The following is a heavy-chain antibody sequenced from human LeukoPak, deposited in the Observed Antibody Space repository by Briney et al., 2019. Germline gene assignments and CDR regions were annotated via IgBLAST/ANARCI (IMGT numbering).Heavy chain of an antibody. CDR2: INHSGST. Sequence: PSETLSLTCAVYGGSFSGYYWSWIRQPPGKGLEWIGEINHSGSTNYNPSLKSRVTISVDTSKNQFSLKLSSVTAADTAVYYCARRGTWIQLPDYWGQGTLVTVSS. CDR3: ARRGTWIQLPDY. D-gene: IGHD5-18*01. J-gene: IGHJ4*02. V-gene: IGHV4-34*01. CDR1: GGSFSGYY.